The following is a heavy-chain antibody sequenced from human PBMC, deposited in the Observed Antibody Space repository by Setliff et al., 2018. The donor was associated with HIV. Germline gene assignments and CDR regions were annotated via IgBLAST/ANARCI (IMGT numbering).Heavy chain of an antibody. V-gene: IGHV3-15*01. CDR2: LKSNAEGGTA. Sequence: GGSLRLSCAGSGFTFSNAWMSWIRQAPGKGLGWVARLKSNAEGGTADYAAPVRRRFTISRDDSKNTLYLLMNSLKVEDTAVYYCATLLSGVGTDVFDIWGQGTMVTVSS. J-gene: IGHJ3*02. CDR1: GFTFSNAW. CDR3: ATLLSGVGTDVFDI. D-gene: IGHD2-15*01.